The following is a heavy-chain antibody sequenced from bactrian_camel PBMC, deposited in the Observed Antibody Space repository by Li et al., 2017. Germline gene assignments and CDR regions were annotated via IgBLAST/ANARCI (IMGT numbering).Heavy chain of an antibody. V-gene: IGHV3S42*01. CDR2: INSGGDRN. Sequence: QLVESGGGLVQPGGSLRLSCAASGFTFSTHAMSWVRQAPGKGLEWVSTINSGGDRNRAADSVKARFTISRDNAKNAIYLQMNSLKPEDTAIYYCAAGLDPSPGRTGPGWGFAYWAQGTQVTVS. CDR1: GFTFSTHA. D-gene: IGHD5*01. CDR3: AAGLDPSPGRTGPGWGFAY. J-gene: IGHJ4*01.